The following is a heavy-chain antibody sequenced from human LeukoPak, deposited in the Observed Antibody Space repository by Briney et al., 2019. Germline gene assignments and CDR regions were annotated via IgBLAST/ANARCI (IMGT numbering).Heavy chain of an antibody. CDR1: GFTFSSYA. CDR2: ISYEGRNK. D-gene: IGHD3-10*01. V-gene: IGHV3-30-3*01. Sequence: GGSLRLSCAASGFTFSSYAMHWVRQAPGKGLECVAVISYEGRNKYYADSVKGRFTISRDNSKSTLYLQMKSLRAEGTAVYYCASSLGSSVLLWFGESLGGPNWFDPWGEGTLVIVSS. CDR3: ASSLGSSVLLWFGESLGGPNWFDP. J-gene: IGHJ5*02.